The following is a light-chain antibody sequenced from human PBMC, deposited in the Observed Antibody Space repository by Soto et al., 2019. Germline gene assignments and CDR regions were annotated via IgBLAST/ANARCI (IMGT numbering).Light chain of an antibody. CDR2: SAS. CDR3: QQYSPSPSYT. V-gene: IGKV3-20*01. CDR1: QSVSSSY. J-gene: IGKJ2*01. Sequence: EIVLTQSTGTLSLSPGERDTLSCMASQSVSSSYFAWYQQKPGQAPRLLIYSASSRATGVPDRFSGSGSGTDFTLPISIREPEDFAVHYCQQYSPSPSYTFGQGTKLGIK.